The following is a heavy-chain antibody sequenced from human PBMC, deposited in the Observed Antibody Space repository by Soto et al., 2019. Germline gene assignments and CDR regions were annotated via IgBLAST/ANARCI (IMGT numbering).Heavy chain of an antibody. J-gene: IGHJ5*02. CDR1: GGSFSGYY. CDR2: INHSGST. CDR3: ARGDIGVPASTHDRNWFDL. D-gene: IGHD2-2*01. Sequence: PSETLSLTCAVYGGSFSGYYWSWVRQPPGKGLEWIGEINHSGSTNYNPSLKSRVTISVDTSKNQFSLKLSSVTAADTAVYYCARGDIGVPASTHDRNWFDLCGQATLVIVSS. V-gene: IGHV4-34*01.